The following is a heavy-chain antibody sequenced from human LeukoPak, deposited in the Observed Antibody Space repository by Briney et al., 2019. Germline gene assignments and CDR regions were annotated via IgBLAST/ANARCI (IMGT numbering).Heavy chain of an antibody. V-gene: IGHV4-59*01. CDR1: GGSISSYY. CDR2: IYYSGST. D-gene: IGHD3-3*01. CDR3: ARSGITIFGVDYYYYGMDV. J-gene: IGHJ6*02. Sequence: SETLSLTCTVSGGSISSYYWSWIRQPPGKGLEWIGYIYYSGSTNYNPSLKSRVTISVDTSKNQFSLKLSSVTAADTAVYYCARSGITIFGVDYYYYGMDVWGQGTTVTVSS.